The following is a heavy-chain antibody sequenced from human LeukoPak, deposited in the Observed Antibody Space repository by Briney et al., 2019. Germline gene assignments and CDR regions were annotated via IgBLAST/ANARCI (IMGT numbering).Heavy chain of an antibody. J-gene: IGHJ6*03. D-gene: IGHD5-12*01. CDR2: IYYSGST. CDR1: GGSISSSSYY. Sequence: PSETLSLTCTVSGGSISSSSYYWGWIRQPPGKGLEWIGSIYYSGSTYYNPSLKSRVTISVDTSKNQFSLKLSSVTAADTAVYYCTRDQRSGYSGYDYYYYYYMDVWGEGTTVTVSS. V-gene: IGHV4-39*07. CDR3: TRDQRSGYSGYDYYYYYYMDV.